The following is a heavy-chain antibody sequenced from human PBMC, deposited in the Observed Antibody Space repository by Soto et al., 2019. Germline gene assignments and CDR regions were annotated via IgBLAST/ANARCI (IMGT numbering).Heavy chain of an antibody. CDR2: IYYSGST. D-gene: IGHD5-12*01. V-gene: IGHV4-59*08. Sequence: ETLSLTCTVSGGSISSYYWSWIRQPPGKGLEWIGYIYYSGSTNYNPSLKSRVTISVDTSKNQFSLKLSSVTAADTAVYYCARRIFSGYEFQGYYYGMDVWGQGTTVTVSS. CDR1: GGSISSYY. J-gene: IGHJ6*02. CDR3: ARRIFSGYEFQGYYYGMDV.